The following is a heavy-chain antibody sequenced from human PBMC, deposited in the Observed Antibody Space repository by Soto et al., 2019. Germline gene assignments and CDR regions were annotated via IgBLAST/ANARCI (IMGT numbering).Heavy chain of an antibody. CDR3: ARDRGRYCSGGSCYRFDP. D-gene: IGHD2-15*01. CDR2: INAGNGNT. CDR1: GYTFTSYA. J-gene: IGHJ5*02. Sequence: ASVKVSCKASGYTFTSYAMHWVRQAPGQRLEWMGWINAGNGNTKYSQKFQGRVTITRDTSASTAYMELSSLRSEDTAVYYCARDRGRYCSGGSCYRFDPWGQGTLVTVSS. V-gene: IGHV1-3*01.